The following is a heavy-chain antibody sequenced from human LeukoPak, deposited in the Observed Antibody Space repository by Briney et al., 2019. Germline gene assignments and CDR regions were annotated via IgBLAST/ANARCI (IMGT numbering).Heavy chain of an antibody. V-gene: IGHV5-51*01. D-gene: IGHD3-22*01. CDR3: ARLRAHYDSSGYPQKYYFDY. CDR1: GYRFTSYW. CDR2: IYPGDSGT. J-gene: IGHJ4*02. Sequence: GASLQISCQGSGYRFTSYWIGWVRPMPGKGLEWMGIIYPGDSGTRYSPSFQGQVTISADKSISTAYLQWSSLKASDTAMYYCARLRAHYDSSGYPQKYYFDYWGQGTLVTVSS.